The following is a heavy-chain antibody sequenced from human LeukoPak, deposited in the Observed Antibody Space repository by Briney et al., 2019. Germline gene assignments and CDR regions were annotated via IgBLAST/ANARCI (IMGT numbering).Heavy chain of an antibody. CDR1: GGSISSGGYS. D-gene: IGHD4-17*01. J-gene: IGHJ3*02. Sequence: PSQTLSLTCAVSGGSISSGGYSWSWIRQPPGKGLEWIGYIYHSGSTYYNPSLKSRVTISVDRSKNQFSLKLSSVTAADTAVYYCARDLVTVTKGFDIWGRGTMVSVSS. CDR3: ARDLVTVTKGFDI. CDR2: IYHSGST. V-gene: IGHV4-30-2*01.